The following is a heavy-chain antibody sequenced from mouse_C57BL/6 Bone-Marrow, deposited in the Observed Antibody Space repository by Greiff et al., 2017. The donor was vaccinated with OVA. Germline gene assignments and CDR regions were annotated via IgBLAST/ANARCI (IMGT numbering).Heavy chain of an antibody. Sequence: VQLKESVAELVRPGASVKLSCTASGFNIKNTYMHWVKQRPEQGLEWIGRIDPANGNTKYAPKFQGKATITADTSSNTAYLQLSSLTSEDTAIYYCARYPLYYGSSYPYWGQGTTLTVSS. J-gene: IGHJ2*01. D-gene: IGHD1-1*01. CDR2: IDPANGNT. CDR1: GFNIKNTY. CDR3: ARYPLYYGSSYPY. V-gene: IGHV14-3*01.